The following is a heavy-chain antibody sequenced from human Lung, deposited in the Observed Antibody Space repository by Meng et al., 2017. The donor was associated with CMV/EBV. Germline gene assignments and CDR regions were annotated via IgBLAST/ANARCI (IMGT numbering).Heavy chain of an antibody. CDR2: IKQDGSEK. CDR1: GFTFSSYW. J-gene: IGHJ4*02. D-gene: IGHD1-20*01. CDR3: ARISDMTGTTYYCDN. Sequence: GESXKISCAASGFTFSSYWMSWVRQAPGKGLEWVANIKQDGSEKYYVDSVKGRFTISRDNAKNSLYLQMNSLRAEDTAVYYCARISDMTGTTYYCDNWGQGTXVTVSS. V-gene: IGHV3-7*01.